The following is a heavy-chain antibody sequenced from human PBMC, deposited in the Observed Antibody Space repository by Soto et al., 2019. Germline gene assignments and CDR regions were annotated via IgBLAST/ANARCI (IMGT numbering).Heavy chain of an antibody. Sequence: QVQLVQSGPEVRKPGASVKVSCKASGYTFNHYAISWVRQAPGQGLEGMGWISAYNGTTNYAQKFEGRVTMTTDSAARAAYVEVRSLRSDYTAVYYGASGMVATIQGDYGGQGTVVTVSS. CDR2: ISAYNGTT. J-gene: IGHJ4*02. D-gene: IGHD5-12*01. CDR1: GYTFNHYA. V-gene: IGHV1-18*04. CDR3: ASGMVATIQGDY.